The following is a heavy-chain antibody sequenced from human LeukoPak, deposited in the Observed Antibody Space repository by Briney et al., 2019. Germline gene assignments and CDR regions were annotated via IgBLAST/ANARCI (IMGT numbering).Heavy chain of an antibody. CDR1: GFTVNNYY. CDR2: LYSGGMT. Sequence: PGGSLRLSCAASGFTVNNYYMTWVRPAPGKGLECVSILYSGGMTYYADSVKGRFTISTDTSENTVNLQMNSLRAEDTAIYYCARMFGGNYYGYYFDYWGQGSMLTVSS. D-gene: IGHD1-26*01. V-gene: IGHV3-53*01. J-gene: IGHJ4*02. CDR3: ARMFGGNYYGYYFDY.